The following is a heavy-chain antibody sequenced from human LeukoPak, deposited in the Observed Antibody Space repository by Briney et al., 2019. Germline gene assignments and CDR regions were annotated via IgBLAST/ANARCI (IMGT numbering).Heavy chain of an antibody. CDR1: GFTFSSYA. D-gene: IGHD4-23*01. CDR3: ARDLTTVVTPRQKKSYWYFDL. V-gene: IGHV3-20*04. J-gene: IGHJ2*01. Sequence: PGGSLRLSCAASGFTFSSYAMNWVRQAPGKGLEWVSGINWNGGSTGYADSVKGRFTISRDNAKNSLYLQMNSLRAEDTALYYCARDLTTVVTPRQKKSYWYFDLWGRGTLVTVSS. CDR2: INWNGGST.